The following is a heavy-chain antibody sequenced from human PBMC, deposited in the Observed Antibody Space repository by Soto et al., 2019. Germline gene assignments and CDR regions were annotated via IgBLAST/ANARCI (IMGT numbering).Heavy chain of an antibody. Sequence: QLQLQESGPGLVKPSETLSLTCTVSGGSISSYNYYWGWIRQPPGKGLEWIGSIYSSGSTSFNPSLNSRIPIPVDTTKIRSSVRLSSVTGAGTAVYYCGAPSSVRVDYWGQGTLVTVSS. CDR2: IYSSGST. D-gene: IGHD2-2*01. V-gene: IGHV4-39*01. J-gene: IGHJ4*02. CDR1: GGSISSYNYY. CDR3: GAPSSVRVDY.